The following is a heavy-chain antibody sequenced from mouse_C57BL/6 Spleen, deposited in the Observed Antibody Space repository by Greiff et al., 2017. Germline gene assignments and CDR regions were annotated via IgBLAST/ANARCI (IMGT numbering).Heavy chain of an antibody. J-gene: IGHJ4*01. D-gene: IGHD2-4*01. CDR2: IYPGNGDT. V-gene: IGHV1-12*01. CDR3: ARGGYDYDYYYAMDY. Sequence: LQESGAELVRPGASVKMSCKASGYTFTSYNMHWVKQTPRQGLEWIGAIYPGNGDTSYNQKFKGKATLTVDKSSSTAYMQLSSLTSEDSAVYVCARGGYDYDYYYAMDYWGQGTSVTVSS. CDR1: GYTFTSYN.